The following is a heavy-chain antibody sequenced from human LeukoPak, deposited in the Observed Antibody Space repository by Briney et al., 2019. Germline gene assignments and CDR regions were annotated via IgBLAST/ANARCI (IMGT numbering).Heavy chain of an antibody. CDR1: GFTFSSYW. CDR2: INTDGTST. D-gene: IGHD5-18*01. CDR3: ARARYSYTGIIDY. V-gene: IGHV3-74*01. Sequence: PGGSLRLSCAASGFTFSSYWMHWVRQAPGKGLVWVSRINTDGTSTKYADSVKGRITISRDNARNTVYLQMNSLRAEDTAVYYCARARYSYTGIIDYWGQGTLVTVSS. J-gene: IGHJ4*02.